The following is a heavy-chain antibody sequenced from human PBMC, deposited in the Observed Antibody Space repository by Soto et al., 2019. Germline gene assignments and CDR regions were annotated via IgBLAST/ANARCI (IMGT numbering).Heavy chain of an antibody. D-gene: IGHD2-15*01. CDR3: ARFGGYCSGGSCYADIKILDY. CDR1: GYTFTSYA. V-gene: IGHV1-3*01. J-gene: IGHJ4*02. Sequence: ASVKVSCKASGYTFTSYAMHWVRQAPGQRLEWMGWINAGNGNTKYSQKFQGRVTITRDTSASTAYMELSSLRSEDTAVYYCARFGGYCSGGSCYADIKILDYWGQGTLVTVSS. CDR2: INAGNGNT.